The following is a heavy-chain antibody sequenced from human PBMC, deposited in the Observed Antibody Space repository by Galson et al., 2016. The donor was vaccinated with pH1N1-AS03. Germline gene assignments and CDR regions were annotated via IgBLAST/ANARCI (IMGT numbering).Heavy chain of an antibody. V-gene: IGHV1-69*06. CDR1: GGTFNNYA. D-gene: IGHD1-14*01. CDR3: AKTQRYHSPDAMDV. J-gene: IGHJ6*02. CDR2: IIRMFGTA. Sequence: SVKVSCKASGGTFNNYAIGWVRQAPGQGLEWMGGIIRMFGTANYAQKFQGRVTITADKSTTIDYKSTTPAYMELSGHKCEDTAEYYGAKTQRYHSPDAMDVWGQGTTVTVSS.